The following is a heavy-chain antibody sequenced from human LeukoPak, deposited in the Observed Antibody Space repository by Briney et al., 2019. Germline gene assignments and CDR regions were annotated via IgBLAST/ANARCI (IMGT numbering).Heavy chain of an antibody. Sequence: RGSLRLSCAASGFTFSSYAMSWVRQAPGKGLEWVSAISGSGGSTYYADSVKGRFTISRDNSKNTLYLQMNSLRAEDTAVYYCARDFRSDYVSPHYFDYWGQGTLVTVSS. J-gene: IGHJ4*02. CDR3: ARDFRSDYVSPHYFDY. CDR1: GFTFSSYA. CDR2: ISGSGGST. V-gene: IGHV3-23*01. D-gene: IGHD3-3*01.